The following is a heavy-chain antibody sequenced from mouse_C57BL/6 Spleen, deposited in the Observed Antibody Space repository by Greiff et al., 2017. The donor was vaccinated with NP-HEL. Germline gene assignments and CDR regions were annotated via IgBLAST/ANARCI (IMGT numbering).Heavy chain of an antibody. V-gene: IGHV3-1*01. CDR1: GYSITSGYD. J-gene: IGHJ1*03. D-gene: IGHD1-1*01. Sequence: VQLKESGPGMVKPSQSLSLTCTVTGYSITSGYDWHWIRHFPGNKLEWMGYISYSGSTNYNPSLKSRISITHDTSKNHFFLKLNSVTTEDTATYYCARGITTVVATSRYFDVWGTGTTVTVSS. CDR3: ARGITTVVATSRYFDV. CDR2: ISYSGST.